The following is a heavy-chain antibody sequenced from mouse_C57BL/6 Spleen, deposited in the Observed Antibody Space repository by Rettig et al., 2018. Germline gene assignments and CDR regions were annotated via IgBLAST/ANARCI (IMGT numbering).Heavy chain of an antibody. V-gene: IGHV8-8*01. D-gene: IGHD2-4*01. CDR1: GFSLSTFGMG. CDR2: IWWDDDK. CDR3: SRRRNYDAGAWFAY. J-gene: IGHJ3*01. Sequence: QVTLKESGPGILQPSQTLSLTCSFSGFSLSTFGMGVGWIRQPSGKGLEWLAHIWWDDDKYYNSALKSRLTISKDTSKNQVFLKIANVDSADTATYYCSRRRNYDAGAWFAYWGRGTLVTGSA.